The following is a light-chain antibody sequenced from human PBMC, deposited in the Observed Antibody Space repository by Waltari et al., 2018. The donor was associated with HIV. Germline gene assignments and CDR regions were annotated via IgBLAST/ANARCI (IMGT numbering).Light chain of an antibody. V-gene: IGKV1-16*01. CDR2: AAS. CDR1: RTIGKS. CDR3: QQYADFPRT. Sequence: DIQMTQSPSSMSPSIGDRITITCRASRTIGKSLAWFKQTAGQAPLALIHAASTLHTGISSRFSGSGSGTNFTLTIDSLQAEDFATYYCQQYADFPRTFGGGT. J-gene: IGKJ4*01.